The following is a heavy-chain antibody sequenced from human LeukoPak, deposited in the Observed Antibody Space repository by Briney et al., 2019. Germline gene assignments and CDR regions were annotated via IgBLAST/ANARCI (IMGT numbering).Heavy chain of an antibody. Sequence: ASVKVSCKASGYTFTGYYMHWVRQAPGQGLEWMGWINPNSGGTNHAQKFQGRVTMTRDTSISTAYMELSRLRSDDTAVYYCARDDSGNYYYYGMDVWGQGTTVTVSS. D-gene: IGHD1-26*01. J-gene: IGHJ6*02. CDR3: ARDDSGNYYYYGMDV. CDR2: INPNSGGT. V-gene: IGHV1-2*02. CDR1: GYTFTGYY.